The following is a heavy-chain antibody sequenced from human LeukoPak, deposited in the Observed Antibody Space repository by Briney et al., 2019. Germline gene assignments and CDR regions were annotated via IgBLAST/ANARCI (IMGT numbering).Heavy chain of an antibody. CDR3: ARDKGPYYFDQ. V-gene: IGHV3-64*04. Sequence: GGSLRLSCSASGSTFSTDTMYWVRQAPGKGPEYVSGMTGDGGSIEYADSIKGRFTISRDNSKNTLYLQMNSLRAEDTAVYYCARDKGPYYFDQWGQGTLLTVSS. J-gene: IGHJ4*02. CDR1: GSTFSTDT. CDR2: MTGDGGSI.